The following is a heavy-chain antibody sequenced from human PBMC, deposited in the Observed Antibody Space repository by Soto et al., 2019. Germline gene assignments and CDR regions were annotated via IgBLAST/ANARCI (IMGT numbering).Heavy chain of an antibody. D-gene: IGHD2-21*01. CDR2: INHRGSI. J-gene: IGHJ6*02. V-gene: IGHV4-34*01. CDR1: GGSFSGYY. CDR3: ARGSRMSIPAASGRDYYYHGLDV. Sequence: QVQLQQWGAGLLKPSETLSLNCAVYGGSFSGYYWSWIRQPPGKGLEWIGEINHRGSINYNPSLTSRCNITVDTPNNKFSLKRNSVTAADTAVFYCARGSRMSIPAASGRDYYYHGLDVWGQGTAVTVSS.